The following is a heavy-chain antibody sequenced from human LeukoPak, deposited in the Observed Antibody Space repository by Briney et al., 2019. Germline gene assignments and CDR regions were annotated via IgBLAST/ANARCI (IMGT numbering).Heavy chain of an antibody. CDR3: ARWVYGDRRGAFDI. CDR2: IYYSGST. J-gene: IGHJ3*02. Sequence: SETLSLTCTVSGGSISSYYWSWIRQPPGKGLEWIGYIYYSGSTNYNPSLKRRVTISVDTSKNQFSLKLSSVTAADTAVYYCARWVYGDRRGAFDIWGQGTMVTVSS. D-gene: IGHD4-17*01. CDR1: GGSISSYY. V-gene: IGHV4-59*01.